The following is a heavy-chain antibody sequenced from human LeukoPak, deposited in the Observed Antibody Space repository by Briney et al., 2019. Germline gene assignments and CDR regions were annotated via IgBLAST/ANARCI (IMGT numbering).Heavy chain of an antibody. CDR2: TRNKANSYTT. J-gene: IGHJ4*02. D-gene: IGHD4-17*01. CDR1: GFTFSDHY. Sequence: GGSLRLSCAASGFTFSDHYMDWVRQAPGKGLEWVGRTRNKANSYTTQYAASVKGRFAISRDDSKNSLYLQMNSLKTEDTAVYHCARARTIWGDYEYYFDYWGQGTLVTVSS. CDR3: ARARTIWGDYEYYFDY. V-gene: IGHV3-72*01.